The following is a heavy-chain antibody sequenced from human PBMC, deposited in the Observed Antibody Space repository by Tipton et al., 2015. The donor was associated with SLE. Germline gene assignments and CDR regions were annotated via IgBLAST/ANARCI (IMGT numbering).Heavy chain of an antibody. V-gene: IGHV3-48*01. D-gene: IGHD3-16*02. CDR1: GFTFSSYS. CDR2: ISSSSSTI. J-gene: IGHJ3*02. CDR3: ARSADYIWGSYRLEAFDI. Sequence: SLRLSCAASGFTFSSYSMNWVRQAPGKGLEWVSYISSSSSTIYYADSVKGRFTISRDNAKNSLYLQMNSLRAEDTAVYYCARSADYIWGSYRLEAFDIWGQGTMVTVSS.